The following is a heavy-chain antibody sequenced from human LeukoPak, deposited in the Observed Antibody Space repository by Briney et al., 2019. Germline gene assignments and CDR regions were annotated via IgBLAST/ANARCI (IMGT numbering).Heavy chain of an antibody. CDR1: GFTFSSYG. CDR2: ISYDRSNK. J-gene: IGHJ4*02. D-gene: IGHD2-15*01. Sequence: PGGSLRLSCAASGFTFSSYGMHWVRQAPGKGLEWVAVISYDRSNKYYADSVKGRFTISRDNSKNSLYLQMNSLRAEDTAVYYCASGRGYCSGGSCHRNWGQGTLVTVSS. CDR3: ASGRGYCSGGSCHRN. V-gene: IGHV3-30*03.